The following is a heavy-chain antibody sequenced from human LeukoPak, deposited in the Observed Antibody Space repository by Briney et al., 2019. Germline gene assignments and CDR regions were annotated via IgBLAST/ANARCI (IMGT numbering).Heavy chain of an antibody. D-gene: IGHD3-10*01. Sequence: PSETLSLTCTVSGGSISSYYWSWIRQPPVKGLEWIGYIYYSGSTNYNPSLKSRVTISVDTSKNQFSLKLSSVTAADTAVYYCARKGEHYYDSGKLWPAWFDLWGQGTLVTVSS. CDR3: ARKGEHYYDSGKLWPAWFDL. CDR1: GGSISSYY. J-gene: IGHJ5*02. CDR2: IYYSGST. V-gene: IGHV4-59*01.